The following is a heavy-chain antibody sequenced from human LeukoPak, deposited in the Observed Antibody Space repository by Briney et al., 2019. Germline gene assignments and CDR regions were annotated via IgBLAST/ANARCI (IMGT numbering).Heavy chain of an antibody. D-gene: IGHD5-24*01. V-gene: IGHV1-8*01. CDR1: GYTFTSYD. CDR3: ARRDPGRDGFKYYFDY. Sequence: ASVKVSCTASGYTFTSYDINWVRQATGQGLEWMGWMNPNSGNTGYAQKFQGRVTMTTDTSTSTAYMELRSLRSDDTAVYYCARRDPGRDGFKYYFDYWGQGTLVTVSS. J-gene: IGHJ4*02. CDR2: MNPNSGNT.